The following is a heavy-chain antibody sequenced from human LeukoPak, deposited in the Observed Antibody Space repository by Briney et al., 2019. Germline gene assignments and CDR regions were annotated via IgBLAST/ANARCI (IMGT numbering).Heavy chain of an antibody. CDR2: ISSSSSYV. D-gene: IGHD3-10*01. Sequence: GGSLSPSCAASGFTFSRYSMSWVRQAPGNGLGWVSSISSSSSYVYYADSVKGRFTISRDNAKNSLYLQMNSLRAEDTAVYYCARFGPGDNWGQGTLVTVSS. CDR1: GFTFSRYS. V-gene: IGHV3-21*01. J-gene: IGHJ4*02. CDR3: ARFGPGDN.